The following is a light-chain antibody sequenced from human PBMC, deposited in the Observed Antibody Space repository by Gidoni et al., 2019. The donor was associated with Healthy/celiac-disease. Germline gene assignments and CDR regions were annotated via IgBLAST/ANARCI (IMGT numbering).Light chain of an antibody. V-gene: IGKV1-5*03. CDR2: KAS. CDR1: QSISSW. J-gene: IGKJ2*01. Sequence: DIQMTQSPSTLSASVGDRVTITCRASQSISSWLAWYQQKPGKAPKLLIYKASSLESGVPSRCSGSGSGTDFTLTISSLQPDDFATYCCQQYNSYSYTFGQGTKLEIK. CDR3: QQYNSYSYT.